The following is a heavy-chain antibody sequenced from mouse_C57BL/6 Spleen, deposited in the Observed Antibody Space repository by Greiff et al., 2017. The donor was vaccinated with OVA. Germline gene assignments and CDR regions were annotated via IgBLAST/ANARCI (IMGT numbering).Heavy chain of an antibody. J-gene: IGHJ2*01. CDR1: GFTFSSYG. CDR2: ISSGGSYT. CDR3: ARHLTGTDFDY. Sequence: EVNLVESGGDLVKPGGSLKLSCAASGFTFSSYGLSWVRQTPDKRLEWVATISSGGSYTYYPDSVKGRFTISRDNAKNTLYLQMSSLKSEDTAMYYCARHLTGTDFDYWGQGTTLTVSS. D-gene: IGHD4-1*01. V-gene: IGHV5-6*01.